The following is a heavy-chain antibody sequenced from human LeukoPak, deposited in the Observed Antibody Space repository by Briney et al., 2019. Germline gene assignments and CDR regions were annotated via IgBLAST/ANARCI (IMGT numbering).Heavy chain of an antibody. D-gene: IGHD1-26*01. J-gene: IGHJ4*02. CDR3: VRDLGGRSGH. Sequence: KPGGSLRLSCAASGFTFSSNWMHWVRKAPGKGLVWVSRINEDGSTTNYADSVKGRSTIFRDNAKNTLYLQMNSLRAEDTAVYYCVRDLGGRSGHWGQGTLVTVSS. CDR2: INEDGSTT. CDR1: GFTFSSNW. V-gene: IGHV3-74*01.